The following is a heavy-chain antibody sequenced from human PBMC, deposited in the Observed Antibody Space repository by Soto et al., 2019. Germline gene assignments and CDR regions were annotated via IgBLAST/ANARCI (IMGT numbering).Heavy chain of an antibody. V-gene: IGHV1-2*02. CDR1: GYTFTANY. CDR2: MSTSSGGT. CDR3: ARGFGSSWFDY. J-gene: IGHJ4*02. Sequence: GASVKVSCRASGYTFTANYIHWVRQAPGQGLEWMGWMSTSSGGTRFAEKFQGRVTLTRDTSISTAYMELTTLTLDDTVVYYCARGFGSSWFDYWGQGTLVTVSS. D-gene: IGHD3-10*01.